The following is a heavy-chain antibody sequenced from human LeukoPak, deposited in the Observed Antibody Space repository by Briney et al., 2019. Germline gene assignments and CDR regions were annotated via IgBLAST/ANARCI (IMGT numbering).Heavy chain of an antibody. CDR1: GFTFSSYW. CDR2: INSDGSST. CDR3: ARWIDSTLIRLTMIVVVLTAKHYFDY. J-gene: IGHJ4*02. Sequence: GGSLRLSCAASGFTFSSYWMHWVRQAPVKGLVWVSRINSDGSSTSYADSVKGRFTISRDNAKNTLYLQMNSLRAEDTAVYYCARWIDSTLIRLTMIVVVLTAKHYFDYWGQGTLVTVSS. D-gene: IGHD3-22*01. V-gene: IGHV3-74*01.